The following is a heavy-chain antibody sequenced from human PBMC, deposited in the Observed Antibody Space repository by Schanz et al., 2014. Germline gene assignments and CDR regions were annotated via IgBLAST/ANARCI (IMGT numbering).Heavy chain of an antibody. CDR2: INPSGGGT. CDR3: GRGFSRSYIDF. Sequence: QVQLVQSGAEVKKPGASVKVSCKASGYTFVSYSMHWVRQAPGQGLEWMGIINPSGGGTSYALRFQDRVTVTRDTSRSTVYMELSSLRSDDTAVDYCGRGFSRSYIDFWGQGTLITVSS. V-gene: IGHV1-46*03. CDR1: GYTFVSYS. D-gene: IGHD6-6*01. J-gene: IGHJ4*02.